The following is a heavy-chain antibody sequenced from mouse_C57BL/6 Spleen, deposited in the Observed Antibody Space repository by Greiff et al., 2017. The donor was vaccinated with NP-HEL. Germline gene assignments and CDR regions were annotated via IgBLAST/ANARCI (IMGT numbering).Heavy chain of an antibody. CDR2: IDPSDSET. Sequence: VQLQQPGAELVRPGSSVKLSCKASGYTFTSYWMHWVKQRPIHGLEWIGNIDPSDSETHYNQKFKDKATLTVDKSSSTAYMQLSSLTSEDSAVYYCARYGYDDAMDYWGQGTSVTVAS. CDR3: ARYGYDDAMDY. J-gene: IGHJ4*01. V-gene: IGHV1-52*01. D-gene: IGHD2-2*01. CDR1: GYTFTSYW.